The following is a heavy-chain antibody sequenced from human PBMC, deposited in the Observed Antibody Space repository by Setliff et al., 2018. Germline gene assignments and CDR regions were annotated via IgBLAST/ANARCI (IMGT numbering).Heavy chain of an antibody. Sequence: ASVKVSCKASGYTFTSFGISWVREAPGQGLEWMGWISASNGKTNYAQKFQGRVTMTTDTSTSTAYMDLRSLRSDDTAVYYCARNIMIFGVVNTAENPIVDYWGQGTLVTVSS. CDR2: ISASNGKT. CDR1: GYTFTSFG. J-gene: IGHJ4*02. V-gene: IGHV1-18*01. CDR3: ARNIMIFGVVNTAENPIVDY. D-gene: IGHD3-3*01.